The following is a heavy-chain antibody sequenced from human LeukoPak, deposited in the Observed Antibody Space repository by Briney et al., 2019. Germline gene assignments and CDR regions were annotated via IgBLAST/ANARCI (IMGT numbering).Heavy chain of an antibody. J-gene: IGHJ4*02. CDR3: ARVGYDILTGYSNYFDY. V-gene: IGHV3-7*01. CDR1: GFTFRSYW. CDR2: IKQDGSGK. Sequence: GGSLRLSCAASGFTFRSYWMSWVRQAPGKGLEWVANIKQDGSGKYYVDSVKGRFTISRDNAKNSLYLQMNSLRAEDTAVYYCARVGYDILTGYSNYFDYWGQGTLVTVSS. D-gene: IGHD3-9*01.